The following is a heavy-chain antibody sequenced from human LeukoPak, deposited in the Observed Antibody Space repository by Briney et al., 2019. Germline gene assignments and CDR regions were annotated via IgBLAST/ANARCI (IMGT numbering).Heavy chain of an antibody. CDR3: ARDMGWQQFDQ. J-gene: IGHJ4*02. Sequence: PGRSLRLSCAASGFTFSSYVMHWVRQAPGKGLEWVAIISYDGSNEYYADSVKGRFTISRDNARNSLYLQMNSLTVEDTAVYYCARDMGWQQFDQWGQGTLVTVSS. CDR1: GFTFSSYV. V-gene: IGHV3-30*04. CDR2: ISYDGSNE. D-gene: IGHD5-24*01.